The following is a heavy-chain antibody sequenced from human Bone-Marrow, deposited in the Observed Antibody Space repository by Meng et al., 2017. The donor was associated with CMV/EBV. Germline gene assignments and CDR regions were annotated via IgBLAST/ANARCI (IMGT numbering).Heavy chain of an antibody. CDR1: GFTFSSYS. CDR3: VRDKINSYCTNDRCSHDGFDI. Sequence: GESLKISCAASGFTFSSYSMNWVRQAPGKGLEWVSSISSSSSYIYYADSVKGRFTISRDNAKNSLYLQMNSLRAEDTAVYYCVRDKINSYCTNDRCSHDGFDIWGQGTKVTVSS. CDR2: ISSSSSYI. V-gene: IGHV3-21*01. J-gene: IGHJ3*02. D-gene: IGHD2-8*01.